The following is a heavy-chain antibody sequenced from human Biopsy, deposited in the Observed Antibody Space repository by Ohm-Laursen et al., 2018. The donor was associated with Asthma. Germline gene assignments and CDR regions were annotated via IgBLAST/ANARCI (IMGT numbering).Heavy chain of an antibody. CDR2: IHYSGST. V-gene: IGHV4-59*01. J-gene: IGHJ4*02. CDR1: GVSIRSYY. Sequence: SETLSLTCPVSGVSIRSYYWTWIRQPPGKGLEWIGNIHYSGSTYSNPSLKSRVTISVDTSKKQISLRLSSVIAADTAVYYCAGFCSGGNRPDHWGQGTLVTVSS. D-gene: IGHD2-15*01. CDR3: AGFCSGGNRPDH.